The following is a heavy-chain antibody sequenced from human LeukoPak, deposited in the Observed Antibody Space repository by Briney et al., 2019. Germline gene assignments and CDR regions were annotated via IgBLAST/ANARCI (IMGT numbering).Heavy chain of an antibody. CDR3: AKDYTAMVRGPDY. J-gene: IGHJ4*02. Sequence: VASVKVSCKASGYTFTNYYMHWVRQAPGQGLEWMGIIDPSGGSTTYAQKFQGRVTMTRDTSTSTVYMELTSLRSEDTAMYYCAKDYTAMVRGPDYWGQGTLVTVSS. CDR1: GYTFTNYY. CDR2: IDPSGGST. D-gene: IGHD5-18*01. V-gene: IGHV1-46*01.